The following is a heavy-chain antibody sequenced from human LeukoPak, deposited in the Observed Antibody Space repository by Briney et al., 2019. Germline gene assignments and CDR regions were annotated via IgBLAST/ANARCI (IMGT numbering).Heavy chain of an antibody. V-gene: IGHV4-39*07. CDR2: IYYSGST. CDR3: ARAYCGGDCYSYSPSGPFDY. CDR1: GGSLSSSSYY. J-gene: IGHJ4*02. Sequence: SETLSLTCTVSGGSLSSSSYYWGWIRQAPGKGLEWIGSIYYSGSTYYNPSLKSRVTISVDTSKNQFSLRLSSVTAADTAVYYCARAYCGGDCYSYSPSGPFDYWGQGTLVTVSS. D-gene: IGHD2-21*02.